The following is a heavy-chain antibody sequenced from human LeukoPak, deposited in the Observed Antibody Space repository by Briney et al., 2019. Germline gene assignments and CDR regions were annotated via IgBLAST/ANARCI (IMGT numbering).Heavy chain of an antibody. Sequence: PGGSPRLSCAASGFTFSSYAMHWVRQAPGKGLEWVAVISYDGSNKYYADSVKGRFTISRDNSKNTLYLQMNSLRAEDTAVYYCARGRKPPFWSGYFGWFDPWGQGTLVTVSS. V-gene: IGHV3-30-3*01. CDR3: ARGRKPPFWSGYFGWFDP. CDR2: ISYDGSNK. D-gene: IGHD3-3*01. J-gene: IGHJ5*02. CDR1: GFTFSSYA.